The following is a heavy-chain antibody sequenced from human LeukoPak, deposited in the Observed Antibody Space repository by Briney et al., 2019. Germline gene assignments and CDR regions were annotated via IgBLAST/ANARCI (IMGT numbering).Heavy chain of an antibody. V-gene: IGHV3-7*04. CDR1: GYTFTPYR. CDR3: ARSYGGWFDP. CDR2: IKQDGSEK. D-gene: IGHD3-10*01. Sequence: PGGSLTLPCTASGYTFTPYRMSWLRQARGKGLEWVANIKQDGSEKYYVDSVRGRYTISRDNGNNSVYLQMDRLRAENTAVYYSARSYGGWFDPWGQGTLVTVSS. J-gene: IGHJ5*02.